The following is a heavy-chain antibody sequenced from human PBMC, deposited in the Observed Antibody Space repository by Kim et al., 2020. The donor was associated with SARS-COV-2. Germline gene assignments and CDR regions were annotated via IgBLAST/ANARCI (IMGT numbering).Heavy chain of an antibody. Sequence: SETLSLTCTVSGGSISSYYWSWIRQPPGKGLEWIGYIYYSGSTNYNPSLKSRVTISVDTSKNQFSLKLSSVPAADTAVYYCAREARCSSTSCYHWGGEGWFDPWGQGTLVTVSS. CDR1: GGSISSYY. D-gene: IGHD2-2*01. J-gene: IGHJ5*02. CDR2: IYYSGST. V-gene: IGHV4-59*13. CDR3: AREARCSSTSCYHWGGEGWFDP.